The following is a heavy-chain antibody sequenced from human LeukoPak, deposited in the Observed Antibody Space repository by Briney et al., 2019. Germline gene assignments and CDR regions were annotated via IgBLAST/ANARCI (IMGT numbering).Heavy chain of an antibody. CDR1: GGSFSSGANY. CDR3: ARDPYSSAFYGTAFDI. D-gene: IGHD6-19*01. CDR2: IYSSGDT. J-gene: IGHJ3*02. Sequence: SQTLSLTCSISGGSFSSGANYWSWIRRPAGKGLEWIGRIYSSGDTTYNPSLKSRVTISIDMFNNQFSLQLSSVTAADTAVYYCARDPYSSAFYGTAFDIWGQGIVVTVSS. V-gene: IGHV4-61*02.